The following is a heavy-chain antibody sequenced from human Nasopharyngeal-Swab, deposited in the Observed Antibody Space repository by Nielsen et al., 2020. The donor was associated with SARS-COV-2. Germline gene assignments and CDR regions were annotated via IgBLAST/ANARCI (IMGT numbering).Heavy chain of an antibody. CDR3: ARRARFDFWSGHGAFDI. V-gene: IGHV4-39*07. Sequence: SETLSLTCTVSGGSISSRRYYWGWSRQPRGKGLEWIGRIYYSGSNYYNPSLKSRVTISVVTAKNQFSLQLSSVTAADTAVYYCARRARFDFWSGHGAFDIWGQGTMVTVSS. CDR2: IYYSGSN. D-gene: IGHD3-3*01. J-gene: IGHJ3*02. CDR1: GGSISSRRYY.